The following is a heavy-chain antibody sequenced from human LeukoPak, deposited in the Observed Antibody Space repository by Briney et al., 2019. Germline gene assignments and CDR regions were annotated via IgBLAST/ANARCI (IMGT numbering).Heavy chain of an antibody. V-gene: IGHV1-46*03. CDR2: INPSGGST. CDR3: AKSGNSMTTGTADP. J-gene: IGHJ5*02. CDR1: GYTSTSYF. Sequence: ASVKVSCKASGYTSTSYFMHWVRQAPGQGLEWMGIINPSGGSTSYAQKFQGRVTMTRDTSTSTVYMELSSLRSEDTAVYYCAKSGNSMTTGTADPWGQGTLVTVSS. D-gene: IGHD2/OR15-2a*01.